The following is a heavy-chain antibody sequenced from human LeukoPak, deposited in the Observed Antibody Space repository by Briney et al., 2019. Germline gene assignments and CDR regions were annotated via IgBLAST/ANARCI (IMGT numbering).Heavy chain of an antibody. V-gene: IGHV3-7*03. D-gene: IGHD3-10*01. Sequence: PGGSLRLSCAASGFTFSNYWMSWVRQAPGKGLEWVANTHGSEKYYVDSVKGRFTISRDNAKNSLYLQMNSLRAEDAAVYYCARETPYGSLTFDYWGQGTLVTVSS. CDR3: ARETPYGSLTFDY. CDR1: GFTFSNYW. CDR2: THGSEK. J-gene: IGHJ4*02.